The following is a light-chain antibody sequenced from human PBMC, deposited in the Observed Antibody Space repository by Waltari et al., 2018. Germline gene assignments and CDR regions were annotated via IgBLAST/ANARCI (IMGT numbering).Light chain of an antibody. Sequence: SYVLTQAPSVSVAPGQAARITCGGNNVGSKSFHWYQQKPGQAPALVVYDDTDRPSGIPERFSGSNSANTATLTISRVEAGDEADYYCQVWDTNSDHVVFGGGTKLTVL. CDR2: DDT. CDR3: QVWDTNSDHVV. CDR1: NVGSKS. J-gene: IGLJ2*01. V-gene: IGLV3-21*02.